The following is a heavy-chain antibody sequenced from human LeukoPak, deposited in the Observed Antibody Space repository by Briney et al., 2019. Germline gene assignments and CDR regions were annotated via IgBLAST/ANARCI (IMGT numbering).Heavy chain of an antibody. D-gene: IGHD4-17*01. V-gene: IGHV3-23*01. CDR2: ISGSGGST. CDR3: AKDLEPTRGDRDY. Sequence: GGSMRLSCAASGFTCSSYAMSCLRQAPAKGLKWVSAISGSGGSTYYADSVKVRFTISRDNFKNTLYLQMNSLRAEDTAEYHCAKDLEPTRGDRDYWGQGTLVTVSS. J-gene: IGHJ4*02. CDR1: GFTCSSYA.